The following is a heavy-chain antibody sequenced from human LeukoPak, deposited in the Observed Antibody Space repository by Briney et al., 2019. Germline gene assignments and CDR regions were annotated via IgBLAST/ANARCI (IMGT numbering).Heavy chain of an antibody. CDR2: IYYSGST. CDR1: GGSISSGGYY. Sequence: SETLSLTCAVSGGSISSGGYYWSWIRQHPGKGLEWIGYIYYSGSTYYNPSLKSRVTISVDTSKNQFSLKLSSVTAADTAVYYCARETTVTPEYYYYYYGMDVWGQGTTVTVSS. J-gene: IGHJ6*02. V-gene: IGHV4-31*11. CDR3: ARETTVTPEYYYYYYGMDV. D-gene: IGHD4-11*01.